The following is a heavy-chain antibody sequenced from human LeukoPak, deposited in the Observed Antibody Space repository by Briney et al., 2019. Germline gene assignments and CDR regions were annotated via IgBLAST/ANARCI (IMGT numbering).Heavy chain of an antibody. CDR1: GLTFDDYA. CDR2: VCVAGGGP. J-gene: IGHJ6*03. CDR3: AKIGGYCSSTSCYKSYYYYYKDV. V-gene: IGHV3-43*02. Sequence: PGGSLRLSCAPSGLTFDDYAMHWVRQAPPKGLEWVSLVCVAGGGPSYAASVKGRFTISRDNSKNSLYLQMNSLITEDTALYYCAKIGGYCSSTSCYKSYYYYYKDVLGKGTTVTVSS. D-gene: IGHD2-2*02.